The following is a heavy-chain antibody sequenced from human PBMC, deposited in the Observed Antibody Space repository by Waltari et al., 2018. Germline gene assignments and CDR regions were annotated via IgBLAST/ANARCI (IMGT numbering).Heavy chain of an antibody. Sequence: EVQLVESGGALFQPGGSLPLACAASGFVSSYSAMHWVRQASGKGLEWVGRIKSKANNYATTYGASVKGRFTISRDDSKNTLYLQMNTLRADDTAMYYCARQMTPHYFDYWGQGALVTVSS. CDR1: GFVSSYSA. D-gene: IGHD2-15*01. CDR2: IKSKANNYAT. CDR3: ARQMTPHYFDY. J-gene: IGHJ4*02. V-gene: IGHV3-73*01.